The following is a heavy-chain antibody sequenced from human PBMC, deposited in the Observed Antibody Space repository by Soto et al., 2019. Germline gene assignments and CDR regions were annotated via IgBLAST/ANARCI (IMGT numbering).Heavy chain of an antibody. CDR2: INHSGST. Sequence: QVQLQQWGAGLLKPSETLSLTCAVYGGSFSGYYWSWIRQPPGKGLEWIGEINHSGSTNYNPSLKSRVTIAVDTPKNQFSLKLSSVAAADTAVYYCARGRNYYGSGAAYWGQGTLVTVSS. J-gene: IGHJ4*02. D-gene: IGHD3-10*01. CDR3: ARGRNYYGSGAAY. CDR1: GGSFSGYY. V-gene: IGHV4-34*01.